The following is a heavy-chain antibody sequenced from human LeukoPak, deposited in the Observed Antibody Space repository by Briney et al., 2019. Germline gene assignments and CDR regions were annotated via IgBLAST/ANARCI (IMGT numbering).Heavy chain of an antibody. D-gene: IGHD3-16*01. CDR2: IYSAGSI. Sequence: ASVKVSCKASGGTFSSYAISWVRQAPGKGLEWVSFIYSAGSIYYSDSVKGRFTISIDNSKNTLYLQMNSLRAEDTAVYYCARRAGAYTHPYDYWGQGTLVTVSS. V-gene: IGHV3-53*01. CDR3: ARRAGAYTHPYDY. J-gene: IGHJ4*02. CDR1: GGTFSSYA.